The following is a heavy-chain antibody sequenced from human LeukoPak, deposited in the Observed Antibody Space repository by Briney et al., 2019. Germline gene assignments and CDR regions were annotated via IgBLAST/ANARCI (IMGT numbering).Heavy chain of an antibody. D-gene: IGHD3-16*02. V-gene: IGHV1-18*01. CDR1: GYTFTSYG. CDR2: ISAYNGNT. Sequence: ASVKVSCKASGYTFTSYGISWVRQAPGQGLEWMGWISAYNGNTNYAQKLQGRVTMTTDTSTSTAYMELRSLRSDDTAVYYCARDLGYDYVWGSYRLYFDYWGQGTLVTVSS. CDR3: ARDLGYDYVWGSYRLYFDY. J-gene: IGHJ4*02.